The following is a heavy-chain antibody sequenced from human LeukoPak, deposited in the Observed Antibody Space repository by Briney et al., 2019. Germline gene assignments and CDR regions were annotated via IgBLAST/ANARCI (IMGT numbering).Heavy chain of an antibody. CDR1: GFTFSSYG. Sequence: GGSLRLSCAASGFTFSSYGMHWVRQAPGKGLEWVAVISYDGSNKYYADSVKGRFTISRDNSKNTLYLQMNSLRAEDTAVYYCALTPDYYGSGSFDYWGQGTLVTVSS. J-gene: IGHJ4*02. CDR3: ALTPDYYGSGSFDY. V-gene: IGHV3-30*03. CDR2: ISYDGSNK. D-gene: IGHD3-10*01.